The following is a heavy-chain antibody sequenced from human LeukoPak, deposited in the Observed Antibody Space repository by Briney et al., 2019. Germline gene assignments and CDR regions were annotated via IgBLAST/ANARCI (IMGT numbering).Heavy chain of an antibody. CDR2: IIPIFGTA. CDR3: ARGGIAARGSYYYMDV. J-gene: IGHJ6*03. D-gene: IGHD6-6*01. V-gene: IGHV1-69*01. CDR1: GGTFSSYA. Sequence: SVKVSCKASGGTFSSYAISWVRQAPGQGLEWMGGIIPIFGTANYAQKFQGRVTITADESTSTAYMELSSLRSEDTAVYYCARGGIAARGSYYYMDVWGKGTTVTVSS.